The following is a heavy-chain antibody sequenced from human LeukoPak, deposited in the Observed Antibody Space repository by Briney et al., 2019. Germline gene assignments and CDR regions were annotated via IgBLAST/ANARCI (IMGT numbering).Heavy chain of an antibody. J-gene: IGHJ4*02. D-gene: IGHD4-17*01. V-gene: IGHV3-48*02. CDR2: ITSGSSPI. Sequence: GGSLRLSRAASGFTFRSYSMNWVRQAPGKGLEWVSYITSGSSPIYYADSVKGRFTISRDNAKNSLYLQMNSLRDEDTAVYYCARRAYGDDSFDYWGQGTLVTVCS. CDR1: GFTFRSYS. CDR3: ARRAYGDDSFDY.